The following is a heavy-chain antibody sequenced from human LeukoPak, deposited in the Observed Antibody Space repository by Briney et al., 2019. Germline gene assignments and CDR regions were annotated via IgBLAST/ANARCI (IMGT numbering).Heavy chain of an antibody. D-gene: IGHD5-18*01. CDR1: GFTFSSYN. CDR2: ISTSGGIT. V-gene: IGHV3-23*01. CDR3: AKGCIQIWMRFYY. J-gene: IGHJ4*02. Sequence: GGSLRLSCAASGFTFSSYNMNWVRQAPGKGLEWVAVISTSGGITYYADSVKGRFTISRDNANNTLYLQMNSLRAEDTAVYYFAKGCIQIWMRFYYWGQGSLVTVSA.